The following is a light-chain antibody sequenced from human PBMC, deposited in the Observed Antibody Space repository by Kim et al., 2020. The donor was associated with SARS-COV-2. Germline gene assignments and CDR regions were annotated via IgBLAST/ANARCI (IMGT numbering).Light chain of an antibody. CDR2: GAS. CDR3: HQYNNWPPLT. CDR1: QSVSSN. Sequence: EIVMTQSPGTLSVSPGERVTLSCRASQSVSSNLAWYQQKPAQAPRLLIYGASTRATGIPARFSGSGSGTEFTLTISSLQSEDFAAYYCHQYNNWPPLTFGGGTKVDIK. V-gene: IGKV3-15*01. J-gene: IGKJ4*01.